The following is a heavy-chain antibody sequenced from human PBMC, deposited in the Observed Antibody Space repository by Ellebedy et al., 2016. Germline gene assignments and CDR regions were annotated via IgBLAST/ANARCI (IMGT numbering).Heavy chain of an antibody. V-gene: IGHV4-61*08. CDR1: GGSISSGGYS. J-gene: IGHJ6*02. CDR3: ARSPRGSGLVGGFYYYYYGMDV. CDR2: IYYSGST. Sequence: SETLSLTCAVSGGSISSGGYSWSWIRQPPGKGLEWIGYIYYSGSTYYNPSLKSRVTISVDTSKNQFSLKLSSVTAADTAVYYCARSPRGSGLVGGFYYYYYGMDVWGQGTTVTVSS. D-gene: IGHD5-12*01.